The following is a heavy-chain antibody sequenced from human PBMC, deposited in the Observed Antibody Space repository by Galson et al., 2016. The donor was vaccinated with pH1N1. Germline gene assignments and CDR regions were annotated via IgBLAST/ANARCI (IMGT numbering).Heavy chain of an antibody. CDR2: IYPGDSDT. CDR1: GYSFSSHW. CDR3: ARRSAVAGVDY. Sequence: QSGAEVKKPGESLKISCQGSGYSFSSHWIGWVRQMPGKGLEWMGIIYPGDSDTKYSPSFQGQVTFSADKSINTAYLQWSSLKASDTAMYFCARRSAVAGVDYRGQGTLVTVSS. J-gene: IGHJ4*02. D-gene: IGHD6-19*01. V-gene: IGHV5-51*01.